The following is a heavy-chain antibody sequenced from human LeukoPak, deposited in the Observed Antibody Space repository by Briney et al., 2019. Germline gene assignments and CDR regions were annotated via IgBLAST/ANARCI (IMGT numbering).Heavy chain of an antibody. V-gene: IGHV7-4-1*02. D-gene: IGHD6-19*01. Sequence: ASVKVSCKASGYTFTGYYMHWVRQAPGQGLGWMGWINTNTGNPTYAQGFTGRFVFSLDTSVSTAYLQISSLKAEDTAVYYCARDEGSGWSQIDYWGQGTLVTVSS. CDR3: ARDEGSGWSQIDY. J-gene: IGHJ4*02. CDR1: GYTFTGYY. CDR2: INTNTGNP.